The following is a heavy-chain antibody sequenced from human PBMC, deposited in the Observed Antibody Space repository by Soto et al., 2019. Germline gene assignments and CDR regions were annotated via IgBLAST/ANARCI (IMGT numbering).Heavy chain of an antibody. Sequence: QVQLVESGGGVVQPGRSLRLSCAASGFTFRSYAMHWLRQAPGKGLECVAVISYDGSNKFYRDYVKGRFTISRDNSKNTLYLQINSLRYEDTAVYYCARGDREDIAVVIGVRPGEYGVDVWGQGTTVTVSS. D-gene: IGHD2-15*01. CDR1: GFTFRSYA. CDR3: ARGDREDIAVVIGVRPGEYGVDV. J-gene: IGHJ6*02. V-gene: IGHV3-30-3*01. CDR2: ISYDGSNK.